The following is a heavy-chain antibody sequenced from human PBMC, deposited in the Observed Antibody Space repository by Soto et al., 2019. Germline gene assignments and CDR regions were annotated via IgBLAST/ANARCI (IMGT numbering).Heavy chain of an antibody. CDR2: IWYDGGNK. V-gene: IGHV3-33*01. CDR1: GFTFGSHG. J-gene: IGHJ4*02. CDR3: ARSYSSAWYLFDS. D-gene: IGHD6-19*01. Sequence: QVQLVESGGGVVQPGRSLRLSCAASGFTFGSHGMHWVRQAPGKGLEWVSLIWYDGGNKYYADSVKGRFTISRDNSKNTLYLQMNSLRAEDTAVYYCARSYSSAWYLFDSWGQGSLGTVSS.